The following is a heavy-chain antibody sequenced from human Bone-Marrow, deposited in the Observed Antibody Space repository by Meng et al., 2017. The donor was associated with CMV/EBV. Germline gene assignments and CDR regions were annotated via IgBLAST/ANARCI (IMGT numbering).Heavy chain of an antibody. J-gene: IGHJ5*02. V-gene: IGHV1-2*02. CDR1: GYTFTGYY. CDR2: INPNSGGT. Sequence: ASVKVSCKDSGYTFTGYYMHWVRQAPGQGLEWMGWINPNSGGTNYAQKFQGRVTMTRDTSISTAYMELSRLRSDDTAVYYCARDLDIVVVPAALNWFDPWGQGTLVTVSS. D-gene: IGHD2-2*03. CDR3: ARDLDIVVVPAALNWFDP.